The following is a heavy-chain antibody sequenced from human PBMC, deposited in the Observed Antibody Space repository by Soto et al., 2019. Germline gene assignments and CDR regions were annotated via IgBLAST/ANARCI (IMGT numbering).Heavy chain of an antibody. CDR3: AKNSLSGGADPYYFDY. Sequence: EVQLLESGGGLVQPGGSLRLSCAASGFTFSSYAMSWVRQAPGKGLEWVSAISGSGGSTYYADSVKGRFTISRDNSKNKLYLQMNSQRAEDTAVYYCAKNSLSGGADPYYFDYWGQGTLVTVSS. V-gene: IGHV3-23*01. D-gene: IGHD3-16*01. CDR2: ISGSGGST. CDR1: GFTFSSYA. J-gene: IGHJ4*02.